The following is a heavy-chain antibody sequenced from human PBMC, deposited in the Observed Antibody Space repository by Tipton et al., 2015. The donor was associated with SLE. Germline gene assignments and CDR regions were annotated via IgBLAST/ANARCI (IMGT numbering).Heavy chain of an antibody. D-gene: IGHD6-13*01. V-gene: IGHV4-59*12. CDR3: ARGRSSSPPYYYYYMDV. J-gene: IGHJ6*03. CDR1: GGSISSYY. CDR2: VYYTGNL. Sequence: TLSLTCTVSGGSISSYYWSWIRQPPGKGLDWIGFVYYTGNLRSNPSLKSRVTISVESSRNQVSLRLGSVTAADTAVYYCARGRSSSPPYYYYYMDVWGKGTTVTVSS.